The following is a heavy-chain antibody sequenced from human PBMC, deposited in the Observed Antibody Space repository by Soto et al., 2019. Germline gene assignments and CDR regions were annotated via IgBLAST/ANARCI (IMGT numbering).Heavy chain of an antibody. J-gene: IGHJ4*02. Sequence: EVQPVESGGGLVQPGGSLRLSCAASGFTFSDTWMFWVRQAPGKGLVWVSRINSDGSVTSYADSVKGRFTISRDNAKNTLYLQMNSLRTEDTAVYYCARYSSGDGDYWGQGTLVTVSS. D-gene: IGHD6-19*01. CDR3: ARYSSGDGDY. CDR1: GFTFSDTW. CDR2: INSDGSVT. V-gene: IGHV3-74*01.